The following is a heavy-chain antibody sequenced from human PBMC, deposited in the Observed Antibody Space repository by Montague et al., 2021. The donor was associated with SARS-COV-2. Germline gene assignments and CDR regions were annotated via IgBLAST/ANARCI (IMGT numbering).Heavy chain of an antibody. Sequence: SETLSLTCTVSGGSISSYYWSWIRLPARPGLEWIWLIHTNWSTNSNPSLNSRVTMSMATSTNQFSLKLRSVTAAATAVYYCARGSFGIGAFDIWGHGTMVTVSS. CDR1: GGSISSYY. J-gene: IGHJ3*02. V-gene: IGHV4-4*07. D-gene: IGHD1-14*01. CDR2: IHTNWST. CDR3: ARGSFGIGAFDI.